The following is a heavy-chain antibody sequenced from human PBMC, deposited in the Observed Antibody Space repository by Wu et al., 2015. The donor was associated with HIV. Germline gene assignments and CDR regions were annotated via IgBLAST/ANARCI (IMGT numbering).Heavy chain of an antibody. V-gene: IGHV1-18*01. CDR1: GYIFTTYG. J-gene: IGHJ5*02. D-gene: IGHD2-2*01. Sequence: QVHLVQSGTEVKKPGASVKVSCRASGYIFTTYGISWVRQAPGQGLEWMGWISVYDGKTNYAQKFQDRVALTTDTPTSTAYMEMRSLRSDDTAIYYCARFINQRKWFDPWGQGTLVIVSS. CDR2: ISVYDGKT. CDR3: ARFINQRKWFDP.